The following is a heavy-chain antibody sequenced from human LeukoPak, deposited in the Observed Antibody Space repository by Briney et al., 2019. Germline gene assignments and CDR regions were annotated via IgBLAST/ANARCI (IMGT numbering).Heavy chain of an antibody. J-gene: IGHJ4*02. Sequence: GGSLRLSCAASGFTFSNYAMSWVRQAPGKGLEWVSALSGSGYNTYYADSVKGRFTSSRDNSKNTLYLQMNSLRAGDTAVYYCVQPSYYYESSGYYWGQGTLVTVSS. CDR1: GFTFSNYA. CDR2: LSGSGYNT. CDR3: VQPSYYYESSGYY. V-gene: IGHV3-23*01. D-gene: IGHD3-22*01.